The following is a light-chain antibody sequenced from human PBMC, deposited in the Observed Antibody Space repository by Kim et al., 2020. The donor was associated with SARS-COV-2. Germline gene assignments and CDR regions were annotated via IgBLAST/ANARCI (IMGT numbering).Light chain of an antibody. CDR2: ANN. CDR3: QSYDSTNVV. Sequence: GKEVTISCSRSSCTIASKYVQWYQQRPGSAPTTVIQANNQRPSGVPDRFSGSIDSSSNSASLTISGLRTEDEADYYCQSYDSTNVVFGGGTQLTVL. V-gene: IGLV6-57*03. J-gene: IGLJ7*01. CDR1: SCTIASKY.